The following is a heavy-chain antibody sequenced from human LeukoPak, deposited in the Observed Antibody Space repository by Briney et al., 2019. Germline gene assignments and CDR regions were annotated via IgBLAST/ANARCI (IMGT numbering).Heavy chain of an antibody. CDR2: ISAYNGYT. CDR3: ARVVIPLYSSSRFDY. CDR1: GYTFISFG. V-gene: IGHV1-18*01. J-gene: IGHJ4*02. D-gene: IGHD6-13*01. Sequence: GASVKVSCKASGYTFISFGINWGRQAPGQGLEWIGWISAYNGYTNYAQELQGRVTVTTDTSTSTAYMELGSLRSDDTAVYYCARVVIPLYSSSRFDYWGRGTLVTVSS.